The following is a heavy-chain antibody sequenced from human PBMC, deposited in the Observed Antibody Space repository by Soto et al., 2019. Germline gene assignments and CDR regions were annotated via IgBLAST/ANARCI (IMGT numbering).Heavy chain of an antibody. CDR1: GGSIRSGGYY. J-gene: IGHJ4*02. CDR3: ARCRDAFGFDS. Sequence: QVQLQESGPGLVKPSDILSLTCNVSGGSIRSGGYYWGWIRQAPGKGLEWIGYIYYRGRTSYNPSLESRVSISLDTSGHQFSLTLTSVTAADTAVYYCARCRDAFGFDSWGQGTLVTVSS. D-gene: IGHD2-15*01. CDR2: IYYRGRT. V-gene: IGHV4-30-4*01.